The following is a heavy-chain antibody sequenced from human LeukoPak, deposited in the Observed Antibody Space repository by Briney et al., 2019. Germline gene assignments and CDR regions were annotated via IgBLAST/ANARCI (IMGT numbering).Heavy chain of an antibody. CDR3: GMSGDRVPLQDDVSDV. CDR1: GYSFTSYC. J-gene: IGHJ3*01. CDR2: IDPGDSGP. D-gene: IGHD1-26*01. Sequence: GESLKISCKVSGYSFTSYCIGWVRQMPGKDLEWMGIIDPGDSGPTYRPSFQGQVTISVDKSINTAYLQWSSLQASDTAMYYCGMSGDRVPLQDDVSDVWGQGTMVTVST. V-gene: IGHV5-51*01.